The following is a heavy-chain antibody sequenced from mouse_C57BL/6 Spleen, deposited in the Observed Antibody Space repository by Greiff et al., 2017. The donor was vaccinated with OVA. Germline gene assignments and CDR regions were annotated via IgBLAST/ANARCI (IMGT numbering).Heavy chain of an antibody. Sequence: QVQLQQSGAELVKPGASVKMSCKASGYTLTSYWITWVKQRPGQGLEWIGDIYPGSGSTNYNEKFKSKATLTVDTSSSTAYMQLSSLTSEDSAVYYCARGNYGYDAYWGQGTLVTVSA. J-gene: IGHJ3*01. D-gene: IGHD2-2*01. CDR2: IYPGSGST. V-gene: IGHV1-55*01. CDR3: ARGNYGYDAY. CDR1: GYTLTSYW.